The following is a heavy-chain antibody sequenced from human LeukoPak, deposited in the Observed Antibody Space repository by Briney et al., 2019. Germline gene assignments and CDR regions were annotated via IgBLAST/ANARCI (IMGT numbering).Heavy chain of an antibody. CDR2: INPNSGGT. D-gene: IGHD3-3*01. J-gene: IGHJ6*02. Sequence: ASVKVSCKASGYTFTGYYMHWVRQAPGQGLEWMGWINPNSGGTNYAQKFQGRVTMTRDTSISTAYMELSRLRSDDTAVYYCARDRGAYYDFWAGDGMDVWGQGTTVTVSS. CDR3: ARDRGAYYDFWAGDGMDV. CDR1: GYTFTGYY. V-gene: IGHV1-2*02.